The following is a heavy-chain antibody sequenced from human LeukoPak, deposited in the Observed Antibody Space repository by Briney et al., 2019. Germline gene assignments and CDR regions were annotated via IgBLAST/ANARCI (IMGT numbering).Heavy chain of an antibody. Sequence: GGSLRLSCAASGFTFTDFPMSWLRQAPGKGVEWVSALTRSGGDTYHADTVKGRFTISRDNSKDTLYLQMNSLRVEDTAIYYCAKTRGGSLHGGFDIWGQGTMVAVSS. CDR3: AKTRGGSLHGGFDI. D-gene: IGHD2-15*01. V-gene: IGHV3-23*01. CDR2: LTRSGGDT. CDR1: GFTFTDFP. J-gene: IGHJ3*02.